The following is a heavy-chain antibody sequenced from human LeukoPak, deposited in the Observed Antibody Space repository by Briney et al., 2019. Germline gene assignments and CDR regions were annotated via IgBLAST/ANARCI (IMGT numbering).Heavy chain of an antibody. CDR2: VYYTGNT. CDR1: RGSISSSTHY. V-gene: IGHV4-39*07. D-gene: IGHD3-10*01. J-gene: IGHJ6*03. CDR3: ARDTYYYGSGSYYTPYYMDV. Sequence: SETLSLTCTVSRGSISSSTHYWGWIRQPPGKGLEWIGNVYYTGNTYYNPSLKSRVTMSVDTSKNQFSLKLSSVTAADTAVYYCARDTYYYGSGSYYTPYYMDVWGKGTTVTISS.